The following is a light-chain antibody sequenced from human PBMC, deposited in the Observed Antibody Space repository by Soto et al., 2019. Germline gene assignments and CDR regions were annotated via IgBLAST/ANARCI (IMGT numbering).Light chain of an antibody. V-gene: IGKV1-5*01. CDR2: DAS. CDR1: QSVRSW. Sequence: IQMTQSASNLSASVGDRVTITWRASQSVRSWLAWYQQKPGRAPEFLIYDASSLESGVPSRFSGSGSGTEFTLTISNLQPDEFATYDCQQLNTLPFPFAQLTRLELK. J-gene: IGKJ5*01. CDR3: QQLNTLPFP.